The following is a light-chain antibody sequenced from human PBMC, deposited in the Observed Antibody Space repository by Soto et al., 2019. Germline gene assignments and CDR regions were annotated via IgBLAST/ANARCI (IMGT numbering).Light chain of an antibody. J-gene: IGKJ1*01. Sequence: EVVGTQSPGTLSLSPGERATVSCRASQSVSSYLAWYQQKPGQAPRLLIYDASNRATGIPARFSGSGSGTDFTLTISSLEPEDFAVYYCQQRSNWPPWTFGQGTKVDIK. CDR2: DAS. CDR3: QQRSNWPPWT. V-gene: IGKV3-11*01. CDR1: QSVSSY.